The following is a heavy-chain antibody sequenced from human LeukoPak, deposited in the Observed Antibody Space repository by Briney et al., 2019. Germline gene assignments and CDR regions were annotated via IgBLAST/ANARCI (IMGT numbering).Heavy chain of an antibody. J-gene: IGHJ4*02. CDR3: ARGYCSSTSCFGFFWY. CDR2: ISSSGSTI. CDR1: GFTFSSYE. V-gene: IGHV3-48*03. D-gene: IGHD2-2*01. Sequence: GGSLRLSCAASGFTFSSYEMNWVRQAPGKGLEWVSYISSSGSTIYYADSVKGRFTISRDNAKNSLYLQMNSLRAEDTAVCYCARGYCSSTSCFGFFWYWGQGTLVAVSS.